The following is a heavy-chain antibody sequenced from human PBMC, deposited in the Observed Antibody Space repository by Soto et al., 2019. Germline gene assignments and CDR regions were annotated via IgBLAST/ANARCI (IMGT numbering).Heavy chain of an antibody. J-gene: IGHJ4*02. V-gene: IGHV3-7*01. CDR1: GFSFSIYW. D-gene: IGHD6-13*01. CDR2: IKSDGSEE. CDR3: ARSGSGNDY. Sequence: GRSLRLSCVASGFSFSIYWMSWVRQAPGKGLEWVANIKSDGSEEYYVDSVKGRFTVSRDNVKHTLFLQMSSLRGEDTAVYYCARSGSGNDYWGQGTLVTGSS.